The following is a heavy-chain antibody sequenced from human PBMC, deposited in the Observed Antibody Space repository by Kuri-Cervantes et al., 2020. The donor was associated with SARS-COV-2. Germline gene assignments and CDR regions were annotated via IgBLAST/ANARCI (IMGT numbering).Heavy chain of an antibody. J-gene: IGHJ4*02. CDR3: ARVDSSLTIDY. CDR2: IYYSGST. Sequence: SETLSLTCTVSGGSINSGGYYWSWIRQHPGKGLEWIGHIYYSGSTYFNPSLKSRVTLSADRSKNQFSLNLTSVTAADTAVYYCARVDSSLTIDYWGQGTLVTVSS. D-gene: IGHD6-13*01. V-gene: IGHV4-30-4*01. CDR1: GGSINSGGYY.